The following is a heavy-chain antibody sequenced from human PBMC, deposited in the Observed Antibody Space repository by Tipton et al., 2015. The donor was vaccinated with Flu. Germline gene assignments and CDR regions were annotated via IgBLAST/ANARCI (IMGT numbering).Heavy chain of an antibody. J-gene: IGHJ6*02. CDR3: AKDVRRGDWGYYNYDMDV. Sequence: RSLRLSCAASGFIFSTYGMHWVRQAPGKGLEWVAVIWYDGSNKYYADSVKGRFTISRDNSKNTVYLQMNSLRAEDTAVYYCAKDVRRGDWGYYNYDMDVWGQGTTVTVSS. CDR2: IWYDGSNK. CDR1: GFIFSTYG. D-gene: IGHD3/OR15-3a*01. V-gene: IGHV3-33*06.